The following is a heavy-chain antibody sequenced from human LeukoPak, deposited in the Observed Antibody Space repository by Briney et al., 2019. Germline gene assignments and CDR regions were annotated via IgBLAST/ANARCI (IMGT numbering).Heavy chain of an antibody. CDR3: ARDERSIQFNF. D-gene: IGHD5-24*01. Sequence: GGSLRLSCAASGFTFNIYGMNWVRQAPGKGLEWVSGIGGSGSHTYYADSVKGRFTISRDNSKNTMYLHMNSLRAEGTALYFCARDERSIQFNFWGQGTLVTVSS. CDR1: GFTFNIYG. V-gene: IGHV3-23*01. J-gene: IGHJ4*02. CDR2: IGGSGSHT.